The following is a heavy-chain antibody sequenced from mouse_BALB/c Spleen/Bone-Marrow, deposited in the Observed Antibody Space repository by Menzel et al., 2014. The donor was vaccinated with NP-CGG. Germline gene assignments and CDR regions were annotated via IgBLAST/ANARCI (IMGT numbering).Heavy chain of an antibody. J-gene: IGHJ1*01. D-gene: IGHD2-4*01. CDR2: ISSSGSYT. Sequence: EVKVEESGGGLEKPGGSLQLSCAASGFTFSTYAMSWVRQTTEKRLEWIATISSSGSYTYYPDSVKGRFTISRDNAKNTLYLQRRILRSEDTARCYCSILRMITTYFDVVGVGTTGTVSS. V-gene: IGHV5-9-3*01. CDR3: SILRMITTYFDV. CDR1: GFTFSTYA.